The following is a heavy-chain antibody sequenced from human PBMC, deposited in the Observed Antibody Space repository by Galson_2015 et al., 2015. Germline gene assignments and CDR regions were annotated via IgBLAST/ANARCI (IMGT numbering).Heavy chain of an antibody. V-gene: IGHV1-8*01. CDR1: GYTFTSYD. Sequence: SVKVSCKASGYTFTSYDINWVRQATGQGLEWMGWMNPNSGNTGYAQKFQGRVTMTRNTSISTAYMELSSLRSEDTAVYYCARGLWFGDHKELWGQGTLVTVSS. CDR2: MNPNSGNT. D-gene: IGHD3-10*01. CDR3: ARGLWFGDHKEL. J-gene: IGHJ4*02.